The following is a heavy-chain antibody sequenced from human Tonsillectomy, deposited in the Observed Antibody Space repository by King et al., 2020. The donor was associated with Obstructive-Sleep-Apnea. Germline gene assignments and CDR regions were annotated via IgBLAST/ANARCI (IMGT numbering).Heavy chain of an antibody. V-gene: IGHV3-9*01. J-gene: IGHJ1*01. CDR2: ISWNSGSI. CDR1: GFTFDDYA. D-gene: IGHD7-27*01. Sequence: QLVQSGGGLVQPGRSLRLSCAASGFTFDDYAMHWVRQAPGKGLEWVSGISWNSGSIGYADSVKGRFTISRDNAKNSLYLQMNSLRAEDTALYYCAKLGTWGQGTLVTVSS. CDR3: AKLGT.